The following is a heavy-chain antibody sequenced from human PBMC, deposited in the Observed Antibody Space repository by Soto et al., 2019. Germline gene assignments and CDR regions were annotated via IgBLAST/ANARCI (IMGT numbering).Heavy chain of an antibody. V-gene: IGHV1-18*01. CDR2: TSAYNGNT. Sequence: ASVKVSCRASGYTFTSYGISWVRQAPGQGLEWMGWTSAYNGNTNYAQKLQGRVTTSTDRPTSTAHMELRRLRSEDPDVYYFARVWYDERVVRCLAWSSNYGIGVWGQGSTGTLSS. CDR1: GYTFTSYG. J-gene: IGHJ6*02. D-gene: IGHD3-3*01. CDR3: ARVWYDERVVRCLAWSSNYGIGV.